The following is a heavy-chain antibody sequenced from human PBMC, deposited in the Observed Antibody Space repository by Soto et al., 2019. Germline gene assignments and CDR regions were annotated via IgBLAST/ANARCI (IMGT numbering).Heavy chain of an antibody. CDR1: GYSFTGLD. D-gene: IGHD7-27*01. CDR3: ARGLRIWGSGEFDY. Sequence: QVPLVQSGAEVREPGASVKVSCKASGYSFTGLDINWVRQATGQGLEWMGWMNPNSGNTGYAQKFQGRVTMTRNTSISTAYMELSSLRSEDTAVYYCARGLRIWGSGEFDYWGQGTLVTVSS. CDR2: MNPNSGNT. V-gene: IGHV1-8*01. J-gene: IGHJ4*02.